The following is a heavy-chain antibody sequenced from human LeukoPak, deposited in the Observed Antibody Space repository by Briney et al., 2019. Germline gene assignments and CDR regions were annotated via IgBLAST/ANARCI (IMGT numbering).Heavy chain of an antibody. CDR1: GFTFSTYG. CDR3: ARDQDWNDRGGLDY. Sequence: PGGSLRLSCAASGFTFSTYGMHWVRQAPGKGLEWVSFISTSSLYIYYVDSVKGRFTVSRDNAKNSVSLQMNSLRAEDTAVYYCARDQDWNDRGGLDYRGQGTLVTVSS. J-gene: IGHJ4*02. CDR2: ISTSSLYI. D-gene: IGHD1-1*01. V-gene: IGHV3-21*01.